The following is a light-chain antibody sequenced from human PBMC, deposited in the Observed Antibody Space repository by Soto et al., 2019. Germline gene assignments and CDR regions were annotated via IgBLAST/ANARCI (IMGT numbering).Light chain of an antibody. CDR1: QGFSNY. Sequence: DIQMTQSPSSLSADVGDRVTSNCRASQGFSNYLAWYQQQPGKVHTLRIYVASPMQSGVPSRFSGSGSGTDFTLTISSLQPEDVATYYCQKENSAPWTVGKGTKVDIK. V-gene: IGKV1-27*01. CDR2: VAS. J-gene: IGKJ1*01. CDR3: QKENSAPWT.